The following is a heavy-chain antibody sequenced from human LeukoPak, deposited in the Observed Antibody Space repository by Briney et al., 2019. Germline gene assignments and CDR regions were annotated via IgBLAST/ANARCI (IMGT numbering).Heavy chain of an antibody. CDR3: ASPGLDSSGFDY. CDR2: TNPSGDTT. CDR1: GTIYY. J-gene: IGHJ4*02. V-gene: IGHV1-46*01. Sequence: ASVKVSCKSSGTIYYVHWVRQAPGQGLEWMGITNPSGDTTSYARRFQGRVTMTRDTSTSTVYMELSSLRSDDTAVYYCASPGLDSSGFDYWGQGTLVTVSS. D-gene: IGHD3-22*01.